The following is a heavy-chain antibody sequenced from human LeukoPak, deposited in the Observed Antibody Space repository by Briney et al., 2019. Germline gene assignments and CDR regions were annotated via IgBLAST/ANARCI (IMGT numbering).Heavy chain of an antibody. J-gene: IGHJ5*02. V-gene: IGHV4-4*02. CDR2: IYHSGST. Sequence: SETLSLTCAVSGGSISSSNWWSWVRQPPGKGLEWIGEIYHSGSTNYNPSLKSRVTLSVDTSKNQFSLKLSSVTAADTAVYYCARGCITIFGVVISNWFDPWGQGTLVTVSS. D-gene: IGHD3-3*01. CDR3: ARGCITIFGVVISNWFDP. CDR1: GGSISSSNW.